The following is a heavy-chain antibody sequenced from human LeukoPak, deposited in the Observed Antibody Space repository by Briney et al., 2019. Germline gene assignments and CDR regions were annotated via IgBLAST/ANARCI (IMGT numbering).Heavy chain of an antibody. J-gene: IGHJ4*02. CDR3: ARGPDYYYDSSGSFDY. CDR2: VSGSGNTI. Sequence: GGSLRLSCAASGFSFGDHYMAWIRQAPGKGPEWVSYVSGSGNTIYHADSVKGRFTISRDTAKNSVHLQMNSLRVDDTAVYYCARGPDYYYDSSGSFDYWGQGTLVTVSS. D-gene: IGHD3-22*01. V-gene: IGHV3-11*01. CDR1: GFSFGDHY.